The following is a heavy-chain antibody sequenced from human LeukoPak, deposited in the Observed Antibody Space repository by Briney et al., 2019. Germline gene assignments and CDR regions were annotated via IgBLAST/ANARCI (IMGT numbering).Heavy chain of an antibody. Sequence: ASVKVSCKASGYTFTSYDINWVRQATGQGLEWMGWINPNSGGTNYAQKFQGRVTTTRDTSISTAYMELSRLRSDDTAVYYCARAPGYCSSTSCHRNWFDPWGQGTLVTVSS. D-gene: IGHD2-2*02. CDR2: INPNSGGT. CDR3: ARAPGYCSSTSCHRNWFDP. V-gene: IGHV1-2*02. CDR1: GYTFTSYD. J-gene: IGHJ5*02.